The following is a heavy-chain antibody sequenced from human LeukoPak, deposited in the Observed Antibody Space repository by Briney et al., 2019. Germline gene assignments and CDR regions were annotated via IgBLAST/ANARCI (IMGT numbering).Heavy chain of an antibody. D-gene: IGHD4-17*01. V-gene: IGHV3-53*01. CDR2: IYSGGST. J-gene: IGHJ4*02. Sequence: GGSLRLSCAASGFTFSSNYMSWVRQAPGKGLEWVSVIYSGGSTYYADSVKGRFTISRDNSKNTLYLQMNSLRAEDTAVYYCARGPTTVTLAYDYWGQGTLVTVSS. CDR3: ARGPTTVTLAYDY. CDR1: GFTFSSNY.